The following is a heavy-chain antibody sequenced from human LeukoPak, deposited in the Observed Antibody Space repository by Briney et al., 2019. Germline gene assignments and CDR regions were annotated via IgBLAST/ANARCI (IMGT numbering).Heavy chain of an antibody. J-gene: IGHJ4*02. Sequence: PGGSLRLSCAASGFTVSSNYMSWVRQAPGKGLEWVSVIYSGGSTYYADSVKGRFTISRDNSKNTLYLQMNSLRAEDTAVYYCATFDSGSHYYFDYWGQGTLVTVSS. CDR1: GFTVSSNY. CDR3: ATFDSGSHYYFDY. CDR2: IYSGGST. V-gene: IGHV3-53*01. D-gene: IGHD1-26*01.